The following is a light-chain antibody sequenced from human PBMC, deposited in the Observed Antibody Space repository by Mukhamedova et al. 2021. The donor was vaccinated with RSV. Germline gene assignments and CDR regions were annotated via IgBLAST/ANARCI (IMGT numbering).Light chain of an antibody. J-gene: IGKJ4*01. CDR2: GTS. Sequence: WYQRRVHGKAPKLLIYGTSTLQSGVPSRFSGSGSATDFSLTITGLQTEGFATYYCQQSYSAPLTFGGGTRVQIK. CDR3: QQSYSAPLT. V-gene: IGKV1-39*01.